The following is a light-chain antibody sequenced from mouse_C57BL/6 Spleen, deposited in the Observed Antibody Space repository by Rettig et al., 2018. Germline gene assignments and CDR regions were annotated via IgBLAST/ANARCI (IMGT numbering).Light chain of an antibody. CDR3: QQWSNCPFT. V-gene: IGKV4-55*01. Sequence: QIVLTQSPAIMSASPGEKVTMTCSASSSVSYMYWYQQKPGSSPRLLIYDTSNLASGVPVRFSGSGSGTSYSLTISRLEAEDAATYYCQQWSNCPFTFGSGTKLEIK. J-gene: IGKJ4*01. CDR2: DTS. CDR1: SSVSY.